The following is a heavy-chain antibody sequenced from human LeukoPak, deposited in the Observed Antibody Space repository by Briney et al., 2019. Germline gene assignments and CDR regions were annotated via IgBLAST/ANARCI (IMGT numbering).Heavy chain of an antibody. CDR3: ASGYNYGLDS. D-gene: IGHD5-18*01. CDR2: ISSSGSTI. CDR1: GFTFSSYE. J-gene: IGHJ4*02. V-gene: IGHV3-48*03. Sequence: GSLRLSCAASGFTFSSYEMNWVRQAPGKGLEWVSYISSSGSTIYYADSVKGRFTISRDNAKNSVYLQMKSLRAEDTAIYYCASGYNYGLDSWGQGALVTVSS.